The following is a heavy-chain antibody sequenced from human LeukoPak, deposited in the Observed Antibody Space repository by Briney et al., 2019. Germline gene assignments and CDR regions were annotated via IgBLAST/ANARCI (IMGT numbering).Heavy chain of an antibody. D-gene: IGHD6-19*01. J-gene: IGHJ4*02. V-gene: IGHV3-7*01. Sequence: GGSLRLSCAASGFTFSSYWMSWVRQAPGKGLEWVANIKQDGSEKYYVDSVKGRFTISRDNAKNSLYLQMNSLRAEDTAVYYCARVSWTPNSGWYYFDYWGQGTLVIVSS. CDR3: ARVSWTPNSGWYYFDY. CDR2: IKQDGSEK. CDR1: GFTFSSYW.